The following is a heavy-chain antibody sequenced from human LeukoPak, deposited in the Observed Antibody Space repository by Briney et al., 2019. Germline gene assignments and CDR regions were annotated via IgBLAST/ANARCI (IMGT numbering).Heavy chain of an antibody. D-gene: IGHD2-2*01. Sequence: SETLSLTCAVSGGSLSGSYCTWVRQSPGEGLGWIGEINHSGRTNYNPSLQSRVTISLDTTRSQFSLILRSVTAADTAVYYCARDPCSSINCPLRFWGQGTLVTVSS. V-gene: IGHV4-34*01. J-gene: IGHJ4*02. CDR2: INHSGRT. CDR3: ARDPCSSINCPLRF. CDR1: GGSLSGSY.